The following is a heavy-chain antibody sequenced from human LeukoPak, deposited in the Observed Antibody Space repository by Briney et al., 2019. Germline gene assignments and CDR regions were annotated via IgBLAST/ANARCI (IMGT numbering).Heavy chain of an antibody. V-gene: IGHV3-7*04. CDR3: TRVGYIDEGIDY. CDR2: IKQDGSKK. J-gene: IGHJ4*02. CDR1: GFPFSSYW. Sequence: GGSLRLSCVASGFPFSSYWMTWVRQAPGKGLEWVANIKQDGSKKSYVDSVRGRFTIPRDNAKNSLYLQMNSLRAEDTAIYYCTRVGYIDEGIDYWGQGTLVTVSS. D-gene: IGHD5-24*01.